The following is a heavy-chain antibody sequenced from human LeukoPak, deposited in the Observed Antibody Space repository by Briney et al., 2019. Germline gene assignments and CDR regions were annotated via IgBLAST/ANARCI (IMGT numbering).Heavy chain of an antibody. D-gene: IGHD3-22*01. CDR2: INHSGST. CDR1: GGSFSGYY. CDR3: ARETYYYDSSGYPTRLPQPFDY. V-gene: IGHV4-34*01. J-gene: IGHJ4*02. Sequence: PSETLSLTCAVYGGSFSGYYWSWIRQPPGKGLEWIGEINHSGSTNYNPSLKCRVTISVDTSKNQFSLKLSSVTAADTAVYYCARETYYYDSSGYPTRLPQPFDYWGQGTLVTVSS.